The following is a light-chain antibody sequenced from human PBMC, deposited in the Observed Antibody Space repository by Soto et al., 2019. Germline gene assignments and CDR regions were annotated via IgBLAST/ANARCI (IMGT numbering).Light chain of an antibody. V-gene: IGKV3-15*01. CDR3: QQYNKWTSYT. Sequence: EIVMTQSPANLSVSPGERATLSCRASQSVSSNLAWYQQKPGQGPRLLIYGASTSATSIPARFSGSESGTEFTLTINSLQAEDFAVYYCQQYNKWTSYTFGQGTKLQI. CDR2: GAS. J-gene: IGKJ2*01. CDR1: QSVSSN.